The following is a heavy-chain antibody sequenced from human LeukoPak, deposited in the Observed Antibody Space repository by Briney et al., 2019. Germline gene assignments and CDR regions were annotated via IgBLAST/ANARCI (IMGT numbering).Heavy chain of an antibody. CDR2: ISWNSGSI. V-gene: IGHV3-9*01. CDR3: AKARTTAPRSLPDY. Sequence: GGSLRLSCAASGFTFDDYAMHWVRQAPGKGLEWVSGISWNSGSIGYADSVKGRFTISRDNAKNSLYLQMNSLRAEDTALYYFAKARTTAPRSLPDYWGQGTLVTVSS. D-gene: IGHD4-11*01. CDR1: GFTFDDYA. J-gene: IGHJ4*02.